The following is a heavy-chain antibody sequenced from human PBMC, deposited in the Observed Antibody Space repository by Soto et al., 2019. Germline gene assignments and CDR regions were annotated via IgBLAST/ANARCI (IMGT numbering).Heavy chain of an antibody. D-gene: IGHD6-13*01. CDR2: IYYSGST. Sequence: QVQLQESGPGLVKPSQTLSLTCTVSGGSISSGGYYWSWIRQHPGKGLEWIGYIYYSGSTYYNPSLKSRVTISVDTSKDQFSLKLSSVTAADTAVYYCARGGSSYQRNWFDPWGQGTLVTVSS. J-gene: IGHJ5*02. CDR3: ARGGSSYQRNWFDP. CDR1: GGSISSGGYY. V-gene: IGHV4-31*03.